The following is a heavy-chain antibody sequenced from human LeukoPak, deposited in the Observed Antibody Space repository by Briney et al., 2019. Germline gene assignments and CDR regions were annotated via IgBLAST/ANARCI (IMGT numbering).Heavy chain of an antibody. V-gene: IGHV3-74*01. CDR1: GFTFSSHW. D-gene: IGHD6-25*01. J-gene: IGHJ3*01. CDR3: AREVFEGQRQSDAFDV. CDR2: VNGPGDWT. Sequence: GGSLRLSCAASGFTFSSHWMHWIRHAPGEGLVWVSRVNGPGDWTHYADSVRGRFIISRDNAENTISLQMNNLRAEDTAVYFCAREVFEGQRQSDAFDVWGQGTMVTVSS.